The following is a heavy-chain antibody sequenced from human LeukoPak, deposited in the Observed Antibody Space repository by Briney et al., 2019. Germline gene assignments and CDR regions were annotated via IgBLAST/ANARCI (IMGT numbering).Heavy chain of an antibody. Sequence: ASVKVSCKASGYTFTGYYMHWVRQAPGQGLEWMGWINPNSGGTNYAQKFQGRVTMTRDTSISTAYMELSRLRSDDTAVYYCASSREAMGLLHYYYGMDVWGQGTTVTVSS. V-gene: IGHV1-2*02. CDR3: ASSREAMGLLHYYYGMDV. CDR1: GYTFTGYY. J-gene: IGHJ6*02. D-gene: IGHD5-18*01. CDR2: INPNSGGT.